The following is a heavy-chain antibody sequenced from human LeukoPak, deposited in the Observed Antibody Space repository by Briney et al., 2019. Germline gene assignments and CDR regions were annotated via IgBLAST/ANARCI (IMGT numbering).Heavy chain of an antibody. V-gene: IGHV1-69*04. CDR2: IIPILGIA. CDR1: GGTFSSYA. D-gene: IGHD2-2*01. Sequence: GASVKVSCTASGGTFSSYAISWVRQAPGQGLEWMGRIIPILGIANYAQKFQGRVTITADKSTSTAYMELSSLRSEDTAVYYCARVHAMALPGASDWFDPWGQGTLVTVSS. CDR3: ARVHAMALPGASDWFDP. J-gene: IGHJ5*02.